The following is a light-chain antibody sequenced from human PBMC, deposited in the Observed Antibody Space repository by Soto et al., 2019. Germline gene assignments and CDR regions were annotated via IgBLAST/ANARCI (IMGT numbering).Light chain of an antibody. Sequence: QLVLTQSPSASASLGASVKLTSTLSSGHSSYAIAWHQQQPEKGPRYLMKLNSDGSHSKGDGIPDRFSGSSSGAERYLTISSLQSEDEADYYCQTWGTGTVVFGGGTKLTVL. J-gene: IGLJ2*01. CDR1: SGHSSYA. V-gene: IGLV4-69*01. CDR3: QTWGTGTVV. CDR2: LNSDGSH.